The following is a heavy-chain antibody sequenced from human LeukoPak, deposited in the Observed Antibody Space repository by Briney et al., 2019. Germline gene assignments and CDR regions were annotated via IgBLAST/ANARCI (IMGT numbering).Heavy chain of an antibody. J-gene: IGHJ4*02. V-gene: IGHV3-23*01. CDR3: AKPSSGNFPPTGY. CDR2: ISGSGDRT. Sequence: GGSLRLSCAASGFTFSSYDVSWVRQAPGKGLEWVSAISGSGDRTHYADSVKGRFTISRDNSKNTLYLQINSLRAEDTAVYYCAKPSSGNFPPTGYWGQGTLVTVSS. CDR1: GFTFSSYD. D-gene: IGHD1-26*01.